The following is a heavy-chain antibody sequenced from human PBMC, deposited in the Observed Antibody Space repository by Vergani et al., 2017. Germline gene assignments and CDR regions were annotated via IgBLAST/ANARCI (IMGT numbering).Heavy chain of an antibody. D-gene: IGHD4-17*01. CDR1: GGTFSSYA. CDR3: ARAAYGHLLATVSYFDY. CDR2: IIPIFGPA. Sequence: QVQLVQSGAEVKKPGSSVKVSCKASGGTFSSYAISWVRQAPGQGLEWMGRIIPIFGPANYAQKFQGRVTITADESTSTAYMGLSSLRSEDTAVYYCARAAYGHLLATVSYFDYWGQGTLVTVSS. J-gene: IGHJ4*02. V-gene: IGHV1-69*13.